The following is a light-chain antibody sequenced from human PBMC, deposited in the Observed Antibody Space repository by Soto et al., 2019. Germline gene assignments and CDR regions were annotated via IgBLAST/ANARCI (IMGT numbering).Light chain of an antibody. J-gene: IGKJ1*01. CDR2: DTS. V-gene: IGKV3D-20*02. CDR3: LQDINYPWT. Sequence: EFVLTQSPGTLSLSPGERATLSCRASQSLANSFIAWYQQKPGQAPRLLIYDTSSRASGIPDRFSGSGSGTDFTLAISSLQPEDSATYYCLQDINYPWTFGQGTKVDIK. CDR1: QSLANSF.